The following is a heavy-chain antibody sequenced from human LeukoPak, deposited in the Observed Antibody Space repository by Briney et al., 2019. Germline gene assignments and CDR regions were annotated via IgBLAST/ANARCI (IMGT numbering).Heavy chain of an antibody. CDR2: IYYSGST. D-gene: IGHD5-12*01. CDR1: GGSISSGGYY. Sequence: SETLSLTCTVSGGSISSGGYYWSWIRQHPGKGLEWIGYIYYSGSTNYNPSLKSRVTISVDTSKNQFSLKLTSVTAADTAVYYCAGQYSGYDFYQFDYWGQGTLVTVSS. J-gene: IGHJ4*02. V-gene: IGHV4-61*08. CDR3: AGQYSGYDFYQFDY.